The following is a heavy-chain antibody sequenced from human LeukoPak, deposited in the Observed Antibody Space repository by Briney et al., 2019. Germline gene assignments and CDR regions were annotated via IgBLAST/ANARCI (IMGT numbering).Heavy chain of an antibody. CDR2: ISYDGSNK. Sequence: GRSLRLSCAASGFTFSSYGMHWVRQAPGKGLEWVAVISYDGSNKYYADSVKGRFTISRDNSKNTLYLQMNSLRAEDTAVYYCAKDLRRVLEWSRWLEYWGQGTLVTVSS. J-gene: IGHJ4*02. D-gene: IGHD3-3*01. V-gene: IGHV3-30*18. CDR1: GFTFSSYG. CDR3: AKDLRRVLEWSRWLEY.